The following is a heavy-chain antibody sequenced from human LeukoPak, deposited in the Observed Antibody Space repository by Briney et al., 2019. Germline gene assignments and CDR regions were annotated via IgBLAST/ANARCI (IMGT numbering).Heavy chain of an antibody. CDR1: GYTFTSYY. CDR2: INPSEADT. V-gene: IGHV1-46*01. D-gene: IGHD1-26*01. Sequence: ASVKVSCKASGYTFTSYYMHWVRQAPGQGLEWIGIINPSEADTAYAQKFQGRVTVTMGTSTSTVYMELSALTSEDTALYFCSLGATDYWGQGTLVTVSS. CDR3: SLGATDY. J-gene: IGHJ4*02.